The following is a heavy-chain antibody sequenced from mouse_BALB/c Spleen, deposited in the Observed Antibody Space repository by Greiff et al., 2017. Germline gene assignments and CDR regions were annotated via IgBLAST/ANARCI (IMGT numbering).Heavy chain of an antibody. V-gene: IGHV3-6*02. J-gene: IGHJ3*01. Sequence: EVQLQESGPGLVKPSQSLSLTCSVTGYSITSGYYWNWIRQFPGNKLEWMGYISYDGSNNYNPSLKNRISITRDTSKNQFFLKLNSVTTEDTATYYCARGDDYGWFAYWGQGTLVTVSA. CDR3: ARGDDYGWFAY. CDR2: ISYDGSN. D-gene: IGHD2-4*01. CDR1: GYSITSGYY.